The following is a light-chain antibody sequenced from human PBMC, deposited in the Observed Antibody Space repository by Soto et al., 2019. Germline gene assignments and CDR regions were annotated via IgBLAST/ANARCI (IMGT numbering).Light chain of an antibody. CDR1: SSDVGGYNY. CDR2: EVS. V-gene: IGLV2-14*01. CDR3: SSYTGSSTPVI. Sequence: QSALTQPASVSGSPGQSITISCTGTSSDVGGYNYVSWYQQHPGKAPKLMIYEVSNRPSGISNRFSGSKSGNTASLTISGLQAEDEADYYCSSYTGSSTPVIFGGGTKLPS. J-gene: IGLJ2*01.